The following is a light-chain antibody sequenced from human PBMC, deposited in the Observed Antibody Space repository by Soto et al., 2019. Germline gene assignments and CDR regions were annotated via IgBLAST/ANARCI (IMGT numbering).Light chain of an antibody. V-gene: IGLV2-23*01. CDR1: SSDVGRYNL. CDR3: CSYAGSSTHVV. CDR2: EGS. J-gene: IGLJ2*01. Sequence: QSALTQPASVSGSPGQSITISCTGTSSDVGRYNLVSWYQQHPVKAPKLMIYEGSKRPSGVSKRFSGSKSGNTASLTISGLQAEDEADYYCCSYAGSSTHVVFGGGTKLTVL.